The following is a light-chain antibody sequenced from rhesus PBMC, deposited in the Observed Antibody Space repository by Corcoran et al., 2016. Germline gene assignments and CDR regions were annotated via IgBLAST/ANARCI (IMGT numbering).Light chain of an antibody. CDR1: QSVTRN. Sequence: EIVMTQSPATLSLSPGERATLSCRASQSVTRNLAWYQQKPGQAPKLLIYGASSRATGIPDRFSGRGSGTDFPLIISSLGPEDVGVDYCQQDYSWPLTFGGGTKVELK. CDR3: QQDYSWPLT. CDR2: GAS. J-gene: IGKJ4*01. V-gene: IGKV3-42*01.